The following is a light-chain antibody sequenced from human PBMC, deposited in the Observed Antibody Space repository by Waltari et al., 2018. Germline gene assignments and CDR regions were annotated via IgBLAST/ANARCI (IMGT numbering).Light chain of an antibody. V-gene: IGKV2-28*01. CDR1: QSLLHSNGYTS. CDR2: LVS. Sequence: DIVMPQSPLSLPVTPGEPASISCRSSQSLLHSNGYTSLSWYLPKAGQSPQLLVYLVSNRASGFPDRFSGSGSGTDFTLKISRVEADDVGVYYCMQTLQSRTLGQGTKVEI. J-gene: IGKJ1*01. CDR3: MQTLQSRT.